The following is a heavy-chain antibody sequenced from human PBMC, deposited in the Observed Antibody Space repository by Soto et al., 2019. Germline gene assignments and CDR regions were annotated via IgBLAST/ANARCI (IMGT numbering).Heavy chain of an antibody. CDR3: ARGRITMVRGVIMKYYYYYMDV. CDR2: IKQDGSEK. CDR1: GFTFSSYW. Sequence: GGSLRLSCAASGFTFSSYWMSWVRQAPGKGLEWVANIKQDGSEKYYVDSVKGRFTISRDNAKNSLYLQMNSLRAEDTAVYYCARGRITMVRGVIMKYYYYYMDVWGKGTTVTVS. V-gene: IGHV3-7*01. J-gene: IGHJ6*03. D-gene: IGHD3-10*01.